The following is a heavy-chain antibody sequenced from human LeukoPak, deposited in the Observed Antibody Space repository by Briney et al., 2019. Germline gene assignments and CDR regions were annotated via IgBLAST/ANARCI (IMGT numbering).Heavy chain of an antibody. J-gene: IGHJ4*02. CDR3: ASTATFDY. D-gene: IGHD5/OR15-5a*01. CDR2: IKSDGSST. V-gene: IGHV3-74*01. Sequence: GGSLRLSCAASGFTFSSYWMHWVRQAPGKGLVWVSRIKSDGSSTSYADSVKGRFAISRDNAKNSLYLQMNSLRAEDTAVYYCASTATFDYWGQGTLVTVSS. CDR1: GFTFSSYW.